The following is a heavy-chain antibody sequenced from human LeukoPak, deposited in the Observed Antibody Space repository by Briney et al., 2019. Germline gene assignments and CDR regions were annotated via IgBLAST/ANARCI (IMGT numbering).Heavy chain of an antibody. CDR2: IRGSGGNT. Sequence: GGSLRLSCGASGFTFSSYAMSWVRQAPGKGLEWVSGIRGSGGNTYYADSVKGRFTISRDNSKNTLYLQMNSLRAEDTAVHYCARDAPGLGTVAWGQGTLVTVSS. CDR3: ARDAPGLGTVA. J-gene: IGHJ5*02. CDR1: GFTFSSYA. D-gene: IGHD4-23*01. V-gene: IGHV3-23*01.